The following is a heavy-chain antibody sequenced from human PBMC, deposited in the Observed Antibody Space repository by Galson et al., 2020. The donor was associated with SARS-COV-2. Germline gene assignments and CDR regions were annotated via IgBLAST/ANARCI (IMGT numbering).Heavy chain of an antibody. J-gene: IGHJ4*02. Sequence: KISCKDSGGTFSSYAISWVRQAPGQGLEWLGRIIPILGIANYAQQFQGRVTITADKSTSTAYMELSSLRSEDTAVYYCARARIAAAGLTTLIDYWGQGTLVTVSS. CDR2: IIPILGIA. D-gene: IGHD6-13*01. CDR3: ARARIAAAGLTTLIDY. V-gene: IGHV1-69*04. CDR1: GGTFSSYA.